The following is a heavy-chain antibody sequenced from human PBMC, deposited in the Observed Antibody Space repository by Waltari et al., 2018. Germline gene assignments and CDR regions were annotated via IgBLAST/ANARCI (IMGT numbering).Heavy chain of an antibody. V-gene: IGHV3-74*01. J-gene: IGHJ4*02. D-gene: IGHD5-12*01. CDR3: VRSKDGYNLVADY. CDR2: IIMYGSST. Sequence: EVQLVESGGGLVQTGGSLRLSCADSGFTFSSYWLHWVRQAPGKGLVWLPLIIMYGSSTCYPDPVKGRFTISRDNAKNTLYLEMNSLRAEDTAGYYCVRSKDGYNLVADYWGQGSLVTVSS. CDR1: GFTFSSYW.